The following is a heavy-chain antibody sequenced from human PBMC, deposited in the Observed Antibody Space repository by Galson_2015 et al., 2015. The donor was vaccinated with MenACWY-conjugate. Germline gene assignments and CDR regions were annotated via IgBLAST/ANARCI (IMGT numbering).Heavy chain of an antibody. D-gene: IGHD5-12*01. CDR2: IYAGDSET. J-gene: IGHJ4*02. Sequence: QSGAEVKKPGESLRVSCKGSGYSFSNYWIAWERQVPGKGLEWMGIIYAGDSETRYSPSFRGQVTISADKSISTAYLEWSSLKASDTAMYYCARRMATIPSFDFWGQGTLVTVFS. CDR1: GYSFSNYW. V-gene: IGHV5-51*03. CDR3: ARRMATIPSFDF.